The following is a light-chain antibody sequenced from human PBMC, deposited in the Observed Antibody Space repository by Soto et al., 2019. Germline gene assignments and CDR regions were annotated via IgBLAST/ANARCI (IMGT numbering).Light chain of an antibody. CDR3: SSYTRDNTQV. Sequence: QSALTQPASVSGSPGQSITISCTGTSSDIGVYNYVSWYGQHPGKVPKLIIYEVSNRPSGVSNRFSGSKSGNTASLTISGLQSGDEAVYYCSSYTRDNTQVVGGGTKLTVL. CDR2: EVS. V-gene: IGLV2-14*01. J-gene: IGLJ3*02. CDR1: SSDIGVYNY.